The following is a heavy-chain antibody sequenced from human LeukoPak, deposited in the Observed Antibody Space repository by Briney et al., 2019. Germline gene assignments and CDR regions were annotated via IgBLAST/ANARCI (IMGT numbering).Heavy chain of an antibody. CDR3: ARGWFGEWTFDS. CDR1: GGSIGNYY. CDR2: IYFSGST. Sequence: SETLSPTCTVSGGSIGNYYWSWLRQPPGRGLEWIGYIYFSGSTNYNPSLKSRGTILLDTSKNQFSLKVSSVTAADTAVYYCARGWFGEWTFDSWGQGTLVTVSS. V-gene: IGHV4-59*08. D-gene: IGHD3-10*01. J-gene: IGHJ4*02.